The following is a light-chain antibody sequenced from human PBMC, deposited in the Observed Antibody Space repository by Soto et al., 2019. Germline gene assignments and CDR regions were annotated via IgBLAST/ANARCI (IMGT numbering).Light chain of an antibody. Sequence: QSALTQPASVSGSPGQSITISCTGTSSDVGGYNYVSWYQQHPVKAPKLMIYDVSDRPSGVSNRFSGSKSGHTASLTISGLQAEDEADYYCSSYTSSSTLVVFGGGTKLTVL. V-gene: IGLV2-14*01. CDR2: DVS. J-gene: IGLJ2*01. CDR1: SSDVGGYNY. CDR3: SSYTSSSTLVV.